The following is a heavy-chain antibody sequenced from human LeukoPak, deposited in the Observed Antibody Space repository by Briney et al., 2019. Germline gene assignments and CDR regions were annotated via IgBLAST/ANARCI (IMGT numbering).Heavy chain of an antibody. D-gene: IGHD1-26*01. CDR3: ARLRIVGARFFDY. CDR2: ISSSSSYI. V-gene: IGHV3-21*01. CDR1: GFTFSSYS. J-gene: IGHJ4*02. Sequence: GGSLRLSCAASGFTFSSYSMNWVRQAPGKGLEWVSSISSSSSYIYYADSVKGRFTISRDNAKNSLYLQMNSLRAEDTAVYYCARLRIVGARFFDYWGQGTLVTVSS.